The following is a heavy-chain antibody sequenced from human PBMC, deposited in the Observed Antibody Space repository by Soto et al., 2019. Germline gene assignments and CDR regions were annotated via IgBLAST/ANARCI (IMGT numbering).Heavy chain of an antibody. CDR3: TRTYYDFWSGSTTPHYYGMDV. Sequence: PGGSLRLSCAASGFTFSGSAMHWVRQASGKGLEWVGRIRSKANSYATAYAASVKGRFTISRDDSKNTAYLQMNSLKTEDTAVYYCTRTYYDFWSGSTTPHYYGMDVWGQGTTVTVSS. CDR2: IRSKANSYAT. D-gene: IGHD3-3*01. CDR1: GFTFSGSA. V-gene: IGHV3-73*01. J-gene: IGHJ6*02.